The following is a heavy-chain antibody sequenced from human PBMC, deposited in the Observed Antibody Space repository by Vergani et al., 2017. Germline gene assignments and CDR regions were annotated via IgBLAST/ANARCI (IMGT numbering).Heavy chain of an antibody. CDR1: GYTFTSYA. V-gene: IGHV1-3*01. D-gene: IGHD3-16*02. Sequence: QVQLVQSGAEVKKPGASVKVSCKASGYTFTSYAMHWVRQAPGPRLEWMGWINAVNGNTKYSQKFQGRVTITRETSASTAYLELSSLRSEDTAVYYCAREGFYDYVWGSYRLRGGYYFDYWGQGTLVTVSS. CDR3: AREGFYDYVWGSYRLRGGYYFDY. CDR2: INAVNGNT. J-gene: IGHJ4*02.